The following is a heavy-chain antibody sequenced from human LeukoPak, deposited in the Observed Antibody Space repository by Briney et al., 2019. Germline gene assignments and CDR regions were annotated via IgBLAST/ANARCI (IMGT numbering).Heavy chain of an antibody. Sequence: PSETLSLTCAVYGGPFSGYYWSWIRQPPGKGLEWVGEINHSGSTNHNPSLKSRVTISVDTYKNQFSLKLSSVTAADTAVYYCARVYRRAEDYYYYMDVWGKGTTVTVSS. D-gene: IGHD3-16*02. CDR3: ARVYRRAEDYYYYMDV. J-gene: IGHJ6*03. CDR2: INHSGST. V-gene: IGHV4-34*01. CDR1: GGPFSGYY.